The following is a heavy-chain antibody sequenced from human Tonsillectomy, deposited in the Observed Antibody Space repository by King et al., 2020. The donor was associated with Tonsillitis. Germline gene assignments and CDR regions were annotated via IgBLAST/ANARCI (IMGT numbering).Heavy chain of an antibody. D-gene: IGHD3-16*01. CDR2: MYRSGST. CDR3: ASMSGLGAYEYFQH. CDR1: GYSISSDYF. V-gene: IGHV4-38-2*01. Sequence: VQLQESGPGLVKPSETLSLTCAVSGYSISSDYFWGWIRQPPGKGLEWIGTMYRSGSTYYNVSLRSRVTISVDTSKNQFSLQQSSVTAADTAVYYCASMSGLGAYEYFQHWGQGTLVAVSS. J-gene: IGHJ1*01.